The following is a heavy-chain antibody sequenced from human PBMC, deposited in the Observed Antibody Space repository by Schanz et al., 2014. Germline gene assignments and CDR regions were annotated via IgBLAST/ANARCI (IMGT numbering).Heavy chain of an antibody. CDR1: GFTFSIYG. CDR3: AKGPYYYYYMDV. J-gene: IGHJ6*03. CDR2: IWYDGTNE. Sequence: QVPLVESGGGVVQPGRSLRLSCAASGFTFSIYGMHWVRQAPGKGLEWVAVIWYDGTNEYYADSVKGRFTISGDSSKYTVYLQMNSLRADDTAVYYCAKGPYYYYYMDVWGNGTTVTVSS. V-gene: IGHV3-33*06.